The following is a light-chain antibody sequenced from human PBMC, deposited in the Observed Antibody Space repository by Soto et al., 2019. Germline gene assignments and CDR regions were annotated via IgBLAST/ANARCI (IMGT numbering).Light chain of an antibody. CDR1: SSDVGGYIY. J-gene: IGLJ3*02. V-gene: IGLV2-8*01. CDR3: SSYAGSNNWV. CDR2: EVT. Sequence: QSALTQPPSASGSPGQSVTISCTGTSSDVGGYIYVSWYRQHPGKAPTLMIYEVTKRPSGVPDRFSGSKSGSTASLTVSGLQADDEAEYYCSSYAGSNNWVFGGGTKLTVL.